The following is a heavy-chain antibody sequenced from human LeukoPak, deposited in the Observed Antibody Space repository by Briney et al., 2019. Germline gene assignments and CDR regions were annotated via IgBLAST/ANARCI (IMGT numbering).Heavy chain of an antibody. CDR2: INPSGGST. CDR1: GYTFTSYY. V-gene: IGHV1-46*01. D-gene: IGHD3-10*01. J-gene: IGHJ3*02. CDR3: ARDRPQLYAFDI. Sequence: ASVKVSCKASGYTFTSYYMHWVRQAPGQGLEWMGIINPSGGSTSYAQKFQGRVTMTRDTSTSTVYMELSSLRSDDTAVYYCARDRPQLYAFDIWGQGTMVTVSS.